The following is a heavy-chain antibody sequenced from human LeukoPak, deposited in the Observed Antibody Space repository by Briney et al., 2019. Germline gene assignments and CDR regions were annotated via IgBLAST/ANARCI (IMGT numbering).Heavy chain of an antibody. CDR3: ASGTYGDYVQYQFDF. V-gene: IGHV3-48*01. Sequence: PGGSLRLSCAASGFPFSSYSMNWVRQAPGKGLEWVSYISSSSNTIYYAYSVEGRFTISRDNAKNSLYLQMNSLRGEDTAVYYCASGTYGDYVQYQFDFWGQGTLVTASS. D-gene: IGHD4-17*01. CDR1: GFPFSSYS. J-gene: IGHJ4*02. CDR2: ISSSSNTI.